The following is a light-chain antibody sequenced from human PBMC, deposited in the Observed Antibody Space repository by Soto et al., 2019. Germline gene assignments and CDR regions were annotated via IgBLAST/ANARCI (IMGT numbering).Light chain of an antibody. CDR1: QSLLHTNGYNY. J-gene: IGKJ4*01. CDR3: MQALQTPLT. Sequence: DIVMTQSPLSLPVTPGEPASISCRSSQSLLHTNGYNYFDWYLQKPGQSPQLLIYFGSTRASGVSDRFSGSGSGRDFTLKISRVEAEDVGVYYCMQALQTPLTFGGGTRVEIK. CDR2: FGS. V-gene: IGKV2-28*01.